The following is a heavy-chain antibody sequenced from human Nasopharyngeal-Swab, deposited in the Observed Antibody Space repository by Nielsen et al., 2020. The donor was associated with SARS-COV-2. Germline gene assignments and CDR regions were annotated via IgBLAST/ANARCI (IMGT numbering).Heavy chain of an antibody. CDR1: GFTFSSYG. D-gene: IGHD3-9*01. J-gene: IGHJ6*02. Sequence: GGSLRLSCAASGFTFSSYGMHWVRQAPGKGLEWVAVISYDGSNKYYADSVKGRFTISRDNSKNTLYLQMNSLRAGDTAVYYCAKDKRYFDWDGMDVWGQGTTVTVSS. CDR2: ISYDGSNK. V-gene: IGHV3-30*18. CDR3: AKDKRYFDWDGMDV.